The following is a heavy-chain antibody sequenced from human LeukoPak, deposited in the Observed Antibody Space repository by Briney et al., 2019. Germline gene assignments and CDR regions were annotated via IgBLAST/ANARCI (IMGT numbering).Heavy chain of an antibody. CDR2: IRSKAYGGTT. CDR3: TRNPNTFNYDRSGSPIGD. D-gene: IGHD3-22*01. CDR1: GFTFGDYA. Sequence: PGGSLRLSCTASGFTFGDYAMSWVRQAPGKGLEWVGFIRSKAYGGTTEYAASVKGRFTISRDDSKSIAYLQMNSLKTEDTAVYYCTRNPNTFNYDRSGSPIGDGGQGPLVPVS. J-gene: IGHJ4*02. V-gene: IGHV3-49*04.